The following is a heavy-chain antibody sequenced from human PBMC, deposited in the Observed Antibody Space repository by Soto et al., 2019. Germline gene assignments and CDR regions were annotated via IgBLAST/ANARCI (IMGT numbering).Heavy chain of an antibody. J-gene: IGHJ4*02. CDR3: ARGSYGGNSWDWYYFDY. D-gene: IGHD4-17*01. V-gene: IGHV1-69*02. CDR2: IIPILGIA. Sequence: QVQLVQSGAEVKKPGSSVKVSCKASGGTFSSYTISWVRHAPGQGLEWMGRIIPILGIANYAQKFQGRVTITADKSTSTAYMELSSLRSEDTAVYYCARGSYGGNSWDWYYFDYWGQGTLVTVSS. CDR1: GGTFSSYT.